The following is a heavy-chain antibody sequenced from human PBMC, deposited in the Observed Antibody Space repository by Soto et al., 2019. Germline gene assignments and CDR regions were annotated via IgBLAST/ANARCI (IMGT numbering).Heavy chain of an antibody. Sequence: GGSLRLSCAASGFTFSSYSMNWVRQAPGKGLEWVSYISSSSSTIYYADSVKGRFTISRDNAKNSLYLQMNSLRAEDTAVYYCARIALIVVKGMDVWGQGTTVTVSS. CDR2: ISSSSSTI. CDR1: GFTFSSYS. CDR3: ARIALIVVKGMDV. J-gene: IGHJ6*02. V-gene: IGHV3-48*01. D-gene: IGHD3-22*01.